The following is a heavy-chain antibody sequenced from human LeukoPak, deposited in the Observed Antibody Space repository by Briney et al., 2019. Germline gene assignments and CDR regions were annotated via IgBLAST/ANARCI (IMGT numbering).Heavy chain of an antibody. V-gene: IGHV3-21*01. CDR3: ARPPTIGTAGQNYYYYYMDV. J-gene: IGHJ6*03. Sequence: PGGSLRLSCAASGFTFSSYSMNWVRQAPGKGLEWVSSISSSSSYRFYTDSVKGRFTISRDNAKNSLYLQMNSLRAEDTAVYYCARPPTIGTAGQNYYYYYMDVWGKGTTVTVSS. CDR2: ISSSSSYR. CDR1: GFTFSSYS. D-gene: IGHD1-1*01.